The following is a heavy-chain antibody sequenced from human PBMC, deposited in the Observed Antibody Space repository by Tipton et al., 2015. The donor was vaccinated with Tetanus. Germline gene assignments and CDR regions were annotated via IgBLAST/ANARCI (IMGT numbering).Heavy chain of an antibody. D-gene: IGHD3-3*01. CDR2: VSSSGST. Sequence: TLSLTCTVSGGSISSSSYYWGWIRQPPGKGLEWLAYVSSSGSTNSDYFLKSRITISRDTSTNQYFLRLSSVTPADTAAYFCARANYDFSMKGPFDSWGQGLMVVVSA. J-gene: IGHJ4*02. V-gene: IGHV4-61*05. CDR3: ARANYDFSMKGPFDS. CDR1: GGSISSSSYY.